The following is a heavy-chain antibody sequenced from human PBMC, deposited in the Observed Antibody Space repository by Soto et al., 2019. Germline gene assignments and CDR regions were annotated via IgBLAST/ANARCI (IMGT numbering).Heavy chain of an antibody. CDR1: GGSVSSGSYY. V-gene: IGHV4-61*01. Sequence: SETLSLTCTVSGGSVSSGSYYWSWIRQPPGKGLEWIGYIYYSWSTNYNPSLKSRVTISVDTSKNQFSLKLSSVTAADTAVYYCASYYDFWSGYYGVWGQGTTVTVSS. CDR3: ASYYDFWSGYYGV. D-gene: IGHD3-3*01. J-gene: IGHJ6*02. CDR2: IYYSWST.